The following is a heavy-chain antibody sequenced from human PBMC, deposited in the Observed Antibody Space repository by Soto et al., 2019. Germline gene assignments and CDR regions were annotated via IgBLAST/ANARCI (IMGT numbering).Heavy chain of an antibody. CDR1: GGSVSSGSYY. D-gene: IGHD3-3*02. V-gene: IGHV4-30-4*08. Sequence: SETLSLTCTASGGSVSSGSYYWSWIRQHPGRGPEWIGYIYYTGNTYYNPSLKSRLAISVDTSKNQFSLKLTSVTAADTAIYYCARVKLAGRGSFHYWGQGTLVTVSS. J-gene: IGHJ4*02. CDR3: ARVKLAGRGSFHY. CDR2: IYYTGNT.